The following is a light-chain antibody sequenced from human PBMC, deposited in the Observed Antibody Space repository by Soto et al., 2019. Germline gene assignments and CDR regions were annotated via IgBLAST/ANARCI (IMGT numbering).Light chain of an antibody. J-gene: IGKJ5*01. CDR2: DAS. Sequence: EIVMTQSPATLSVSPGERATLSCRASQSVSRNLAWYQQKHGQAPRLLIYDASTRATGTPARFSGSGSGTKFTLSSSSLQSEDFSTYYCQQYNSCPSTFGQGTRLEIK. CDR3: QQYNSCPST. V-gene: IGKV3D-15*01. CDR1: QSVSRN.